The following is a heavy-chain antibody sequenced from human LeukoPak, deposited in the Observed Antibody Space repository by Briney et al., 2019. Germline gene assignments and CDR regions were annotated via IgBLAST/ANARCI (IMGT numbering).Heavy chain of an antibody. CDR2: IYPSDSDT. V-gene: IGHV5-51*01. D-gene: IGHD2-15*01. CDR3: ARQRQYSNYYYYGMDV. CDR1: GYSFTSYW. J-gene: IGHJ6*02. Sequence: GESLKISCKGSGYSFTSYWIGWVRQMPGKGLEWMGIIYPSDSDTRYSPSFQGQVTISADKSISTAYLQWSSLKASDTAMYYCARQRQYSNYYYYGMDVWGQGTTVTVSS.